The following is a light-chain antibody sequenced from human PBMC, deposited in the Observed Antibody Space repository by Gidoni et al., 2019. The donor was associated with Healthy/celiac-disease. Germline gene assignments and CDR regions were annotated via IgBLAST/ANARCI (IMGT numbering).Light chain of an antibody. V-gene: IGKV3-20*01. CDR1: QSVSSSY. CDR2: GAS. CDR3: QKYGSSPQT. J-gene: IGKJ1*01. Sequence: ELVFTQSPGTMALSPGERATLSCRARQSVSSSYLAWYQQKPGQAPRLLIYGASSRVTGIPDRFSGSGSGKDFTLTISRLESEDFAVYYCQKYGSSPQTFGQGTKVEIK.